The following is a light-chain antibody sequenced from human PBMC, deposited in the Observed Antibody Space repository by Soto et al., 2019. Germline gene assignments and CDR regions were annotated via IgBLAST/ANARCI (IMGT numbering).Light chain of an antibody. J-gene: IGKJ1*01. CDR2: GAS. CDR3: LHYKDWPRWT. Sequence: EIVITQSPSTLSVSPGDRATLTCRASQSVSSNLAWYQQKPGQAPRLLIYGASTRATGIPARFSGSGSGTEFTLTISSLQSEDFAVYYCLHYKDWPRWTFGQGTKVDIK. V-gene: IGKV3-15*01. CDR1: QSVSSN.